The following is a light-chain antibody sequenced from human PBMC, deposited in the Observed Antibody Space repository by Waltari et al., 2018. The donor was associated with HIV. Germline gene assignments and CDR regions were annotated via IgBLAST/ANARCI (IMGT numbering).Light chain of an antibody. J-gene: IGKJ4*01. CDR2: WAS. Sequence: DIVMTQSPDSLAVSLGARATVTCTSSRTVLYNRNYLAWYQQKPGQAPKVLIYWASTRAFGVPDRFSGSGSGTDFTLTISSLQAEDVAVYYCQQYYSTPSTFGGGTKLEIK. V-gene: IGKV4-1*01. CDR1: RTVLYNRNY. CDR3: QQYYSTPST.